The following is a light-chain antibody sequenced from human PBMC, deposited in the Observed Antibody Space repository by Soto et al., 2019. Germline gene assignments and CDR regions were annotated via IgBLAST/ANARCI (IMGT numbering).Light chain of an antibody. CDR1: QSVSNY. Sequence: EVLMTHSPATLSLSPGERATLSCRASQSVSNYLAWYQQKPGQAPRVLIYRASIRATGISDRFSGSGSGTDFTLTISRLEPEDFTVYYCQHYGASPWTFGQGTKVDIK. J-gene: IGKJ1*01. CDR3: QHYGASPWT. V-gene: IGKV3-20*01. CDR2: RAS.